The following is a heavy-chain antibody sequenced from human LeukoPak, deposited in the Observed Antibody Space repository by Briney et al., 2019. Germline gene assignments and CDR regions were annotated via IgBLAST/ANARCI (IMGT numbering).Heavy chain of an antibody. Sequence: PGGSLRLSCAASGFTFSSYAMSWVRQAPGKGLEWVSAISGSGGSTYYADSVKGRFTISRDDSKSTLYLQMNSLRAEDTAVYYCARDPGYCDYASCWGQGTLVTVSS. CDR3: ARDPGYCDYASC. CDR1: GFTFSSYA. V-gene: IGHV3-23*01. CDR2: ISGSGGST. J-gene: IGHJ4*01. D-gene: IGHD2-15*01.